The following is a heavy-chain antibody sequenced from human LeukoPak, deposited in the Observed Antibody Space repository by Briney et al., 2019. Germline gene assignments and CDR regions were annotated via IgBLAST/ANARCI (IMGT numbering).Heavy chain of an antibody. CDR1: GYTFTSYD. V-gene: IGHV1-8*01. CDR2: MNPNSGNT. CDR3: ARDFSQGDDQGDEDEILTGYYH. Sequence: ASVKVSCKASGYTFTSYDINWVRQATGQGLEWMGWMNPNSGNTGYAQKFQGRVTMTRNTSISTAYMELSSLRSEDTAVYYCARDFSQGDDQGDEDEILTGYYHWGQGTLVTVAS. J-gene: IGHJ4*02. D-gene: IGHD3-9*01.